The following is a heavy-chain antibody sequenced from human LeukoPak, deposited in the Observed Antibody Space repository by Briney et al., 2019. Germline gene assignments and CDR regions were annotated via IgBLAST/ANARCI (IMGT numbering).Heavy chain of an antibody. J-gene: IGHJ5*02. V-gene: IGHV4-39*01. CDR1: GGSISSSSYY. D-gene: IGHD6-19*01. CDR3: ARQSTDSSGWYR. Sequence: PSETLSLTCTVSGGSISSSSYYWGWVRQPPGKGLEWIGSIYYSGSTYYNPSLKSRVTISVDTSKNQFSLKLSSVTAADTAVYYCARQSTDSSGWYRWGQGTLVTVSS. CDR2: IYYSGST.